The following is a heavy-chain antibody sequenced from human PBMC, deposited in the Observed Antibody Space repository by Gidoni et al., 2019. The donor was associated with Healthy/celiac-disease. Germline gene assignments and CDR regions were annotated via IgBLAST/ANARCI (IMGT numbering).Heavy chain of an antibody. V-gene: IGHV3-23*01. J-gene: IGHJ5*02. CDR2: ISGSGGST. CDR1: GFTVSSYA. Sequence: EVPLLEHGRGLVQPEGSWRHSCAAAGFTVSSYAMSWVRQAPGKGLEWVSAISGSGGSTYYADSVKGRFTISRDNSKNTLYLQMNSLRAEDTAVYYCAKTHDFWSGYYWFDPWGQGTLVTVSS. CDR3: AKTHDFWSGYYWFDP. D-gene: IGHD3-3*01.